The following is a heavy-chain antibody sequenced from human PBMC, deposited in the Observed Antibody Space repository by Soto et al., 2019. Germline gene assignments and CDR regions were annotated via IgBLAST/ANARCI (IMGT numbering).Heavy chain of an antibody. V-gene: IGHV3-15*07. D-gene: IGHD3-16*01. CDR1: GFTFSNAW. CDR3: PTDSPRYPPFWGAFRNYYGMEV. CDR2: IKSKSDGGTT. J-gene: IGHJ6*02. Sequence: EVQLVESGGGLVKPGGSLRLSCAASGFTFSNAWMNWVRQAPGKGLEWVGRIKSKSDGGTTDYAAPVKGRFTISRDDPKNKLYLQMNRLKPESPAVYYCPTDSPRYPPFWGAFRNYYGMEVWGQGTMVIGSS.